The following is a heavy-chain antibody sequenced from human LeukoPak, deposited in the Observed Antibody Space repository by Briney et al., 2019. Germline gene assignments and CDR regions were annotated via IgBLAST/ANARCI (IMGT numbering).Heavy chain of an antibody. CDR2: IIPILNIS. D-gene: IGHD3-10*01. J-gene: IGHJ6*02. Sequence: SVKVSCKASGGTFSSYAISWVRQAPGQGLEWMGRIIPILNISNDAQKLQGRVTITADKSTSTAYMELSSLRSEDTAVYYCARGITMVRGVRHRSYDGMDVWGQGTTVTVSS. CDR1: GGTFSSYA. CDR3: ARGITMVRGVRHRSYDGMDV. V-gene: IGHV1-69*04.